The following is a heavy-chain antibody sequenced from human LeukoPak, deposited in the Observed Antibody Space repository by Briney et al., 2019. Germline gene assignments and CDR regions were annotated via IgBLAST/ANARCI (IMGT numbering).Heavy chain of an antibody. Sequence: PGGSLRLSCAASGFTFGTYWMSWVRQAPGKGLEWVANIKQDGSEKYYVDSVKGRFTISRDNAKNSLYLQMNSLRAEDTAVYYCARGNYGFDHWGQGTLVTVS. CDR3: ARGNYGFDH. CDR1: GFTFGTYW. V-gene: IGHV3-7*01. J-gene: IGHJ4*02. CDR2: IKQDGSEK. D-gene: IGHD1-7*01.